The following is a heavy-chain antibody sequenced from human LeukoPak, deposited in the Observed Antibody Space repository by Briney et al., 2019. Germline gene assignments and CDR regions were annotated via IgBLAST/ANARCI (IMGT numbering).Heavy chain of an antibody. CDR3: ARLRNSYGSYYYYYMDV. V-gene: IGHV4-4*09. CDR1: GGSISSYY. Sequence: SSETLSLTCTVSGGSISSYYWSWIRQPPGKGLEWIGYIYTSGSTNYNPSLKSRVTISVDTSKNQFSLKLSSVTAADTAVYYCARLRNSYGSYYYYYMDVWGKGTTVTVSS. J-gene: IGHJ6*03. CDR2: IYTSGST. D-gene: IGHD5-18*01.